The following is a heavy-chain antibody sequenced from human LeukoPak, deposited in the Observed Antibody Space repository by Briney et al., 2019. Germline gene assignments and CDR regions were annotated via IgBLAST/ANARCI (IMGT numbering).Heavy chain of an antibody. J-gene: IGHJ5*02. CDR2: IYPGGSDT. D-gene: IGHD6-13*01. Sequence: GESLKISFKGSGYRFTSYWIGWVRPMPGKGLEWMGIIYPGGSDTRYSPSFQGQVTISADKSISTAYLQWSSLKASDTAMYYCARQQDSSSWYGRDNWFDPWGQGTLVTVSS. CDR1: GYRFTSYW. V-gene: IGHV5-51*01. CDR3: ARQQDSSSWYGRDNWFDP.